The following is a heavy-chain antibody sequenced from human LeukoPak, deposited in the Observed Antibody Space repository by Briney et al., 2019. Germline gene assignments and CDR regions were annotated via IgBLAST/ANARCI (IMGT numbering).Heavy chain of an antibody. D-gene: IGHD2-2*02. CDR3: ARESSYCSSTSCYTPLGAFDI. J-gene: IGHJ3*02. Sequence: GGSLRLSCAASGFTFSSYGMHWVRQAPGKGLEWVAVIWYDGSNKYYADSVKGRFTISGDNSKNTLYLQMNSLRAEDTAVYYCARESSYCSSTSCYTPLGAFDIWGQGTMVTVSS. CDR1: GFTFSSYG. V-gene: IGHV3-33*01. CDR2: IWYDGSNK.